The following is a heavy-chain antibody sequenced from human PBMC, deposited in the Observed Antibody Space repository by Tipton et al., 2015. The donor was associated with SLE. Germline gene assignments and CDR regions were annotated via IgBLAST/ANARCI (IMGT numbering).Heavy chain of an antibody. Sequence: LRLSCAVYGGSFSGYYWSWIRQPPGKGLEWIGEINHSGSTNYNPSLKSRLTISVDTSKNQFSLKLSSVTAADTAVYYCARGPGPIAPGRAFDIWGKGTMVTVSS. CDR2: INHSGST. V-gene: IGHV4-34*01. CDR1: GGSFSGYY. J-gene: IGHJ3*02. D-gene: IGHD2/OR15-2a*01. CDR3: ARGPGPIAPGRAFDI.